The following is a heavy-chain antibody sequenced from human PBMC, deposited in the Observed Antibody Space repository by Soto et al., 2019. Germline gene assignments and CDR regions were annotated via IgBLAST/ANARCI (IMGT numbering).Heavy chain of an antibody. Sequence: ASVKVSCKASGGTFSSYAISWVRQAPGQGLEWMGGIIPIFGTANYAQKFQGRVTITADESTSTAYMELSSLRSEDTAVYYCARQRWEEKSSGWLLEFDYWGQGTLVTVSS. CDR1: GGTFSSYA. V-gene: IGHV1-69*13. CDR2: IIPIFGTA. CDR3: ARQRWEEKSSGWLLEFDY. J-gene: IGHJ4*02. D-gene: IGHD6-19*01.